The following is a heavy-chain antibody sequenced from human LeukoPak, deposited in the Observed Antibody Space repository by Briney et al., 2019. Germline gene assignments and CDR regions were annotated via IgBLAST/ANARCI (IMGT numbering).Heavy chain of an antibody. CDR2: ISYDGSNK. CDR1: GFTFSSYA. D-gene: IGHD3-22*01. V-gene: IGHV3-30-3*01. Sequence: SGGSLRLSCAASGFTFSSYAMHWVRQAPGKGLEWAAVISYDGSNKYYADSVKGRFTISRDNSKNTLYLQMNSLRAEDTAVYYCARAGHYYDSSGFQQSVFDYWGQGTLVTVSS. CDR3: ARAGHYYDSSGFQQSVFDY. J-gene: IGHJ4*02.